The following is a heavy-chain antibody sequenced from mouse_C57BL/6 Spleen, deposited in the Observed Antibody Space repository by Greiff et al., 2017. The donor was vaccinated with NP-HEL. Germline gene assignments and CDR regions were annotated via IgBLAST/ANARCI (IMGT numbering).Heavy chain of an antibody. Sequence: QVQLQQPGAELVKPGASVKVSCKASGYTFTSYWMHWVKQRPGQGLEWIGRIHPSDSDTNYIQKFKGKATLTVDKSSSTAYMQLSSLTSEDSAVYYWAIGIHYYGSSYYFDYWGQGTTLTVSA. J-gene: IGHJ2*01. D-gene: IGHD1-1*01. CDR1: GYTFTSYW. CDR3: AIGIHYYGSSYYFDY. V-gene: IGHV1-74*01. CDR2: IHPSDSDT.